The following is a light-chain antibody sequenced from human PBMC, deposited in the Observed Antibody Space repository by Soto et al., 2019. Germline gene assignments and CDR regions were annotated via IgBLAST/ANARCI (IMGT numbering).Light chain of an antibody. CDR2: GSS. CDR3: QLYTT. J-gene: IGKJ1*01. Sequence: IVLTLSPGTLSLSPVERTTVSCRASQSVKSSSLGWTQQKPGQAPRLLIYGSSSRATGIPDRFSGSGSGTDFTLTISRLEPEDFAVYYCQLYTTFGQGTKVDIK. CDR1: QSVKSSS. V-gene: IGKV3-20*01.